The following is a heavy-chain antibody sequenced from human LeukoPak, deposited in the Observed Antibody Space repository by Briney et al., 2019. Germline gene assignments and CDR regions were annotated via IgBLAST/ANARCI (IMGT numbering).Heavy chain of an antibody. J-gene: IGHJ4*02. CDR1: GFTFSSYG. CDR3: AKSKYYYDSSGEN. V-gene: IGHV3-30*18. Sequence: PGRSLRLSCAASGFTFSSYGMHWVRQAPGKRLEWVAVISYDGSNKYYADSVKGRFTISRDNSKNTLYLQMNSLRAEDTAVYYCAKSKYYYDSSGENWGQGTLVTVSS. D-gene: IGHD3-22*01. CDR2: ISYDGSNK.